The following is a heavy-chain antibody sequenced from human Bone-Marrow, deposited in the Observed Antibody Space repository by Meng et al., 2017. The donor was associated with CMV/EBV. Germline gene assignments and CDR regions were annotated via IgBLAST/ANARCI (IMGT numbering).Heavy chain of an antibody. CDR1: GFTFSTYN. Sequence: EVQLVESGGGLVQAGGSLRLSCGASGFTFSTYNMHWVRQAPGKGLEWVSRIRSDGITTTYANSVKGRFTISRDNGKNTLSLQMDSLRAEDTAVYYCVSSFAFPGYWGQGTLVTVSS. CDR2: IRSDGITT. J-gene: IGHJ4*02. D-gene: IGHD3-10*01. CDR3: VSSFAFPGY. V-gene: IGHV3-74*03.